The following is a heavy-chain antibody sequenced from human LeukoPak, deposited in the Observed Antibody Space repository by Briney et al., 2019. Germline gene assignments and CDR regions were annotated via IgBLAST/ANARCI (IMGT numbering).Heavy chain of an antibody. J-gene: IGHJ4*02. CDR3: AGEAYYGSGSQWGVEFDY. Sequence: GASVKVSCKASGYTFTGYYMHWVRQAPGQGLEWMGWINPNSGGTNYAQKFQGRVTMTRDTSISTAYMELSRLRSDDTAVYYCAGEAYYGSGSQWGVEFDYWGQGTLVTVSS. CDR1: GYTFTGYY. D-gene: IGHD3-10*01. CDR2: INPNSGGT. V-gene: IGHV1-2*02.